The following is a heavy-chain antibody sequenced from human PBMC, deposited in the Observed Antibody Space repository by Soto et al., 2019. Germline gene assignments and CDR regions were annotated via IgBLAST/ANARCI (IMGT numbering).Heavy chain of an antibody. J-gene: IGHJ4*02. CDR2: IYYSGST. CDR1: GGSISSYY. Sequence: SETLSLTCTVSGGSISSYYWSWIRQPPGKGLEWIGYIYYSGSTNYNPSLKSRVTISVDTSKNQFSLKLSSVTAADTAVYYCARGFEVGATDYWGQGTLVTVSS. CDR3: ARGFEVGATDY. D-gene: IGHD1-26*01. V-gene: IGHV4-59*01.